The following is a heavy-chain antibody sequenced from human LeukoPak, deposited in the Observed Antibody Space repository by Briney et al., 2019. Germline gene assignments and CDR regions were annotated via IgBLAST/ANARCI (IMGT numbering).Heavy chain of an antibody. CDR1: GFTFSTYA. D-gene: IGHD1-26*01. Sequence: PGGSLRLSCAVSGFTFSTYAMSWVRQAPGKGLEWVSAISGSGGSTYYADSVKGRFTISRDNSKNTLYLQMNSLRAEDTAVYYCANTLPSGSLVGSFDIWGQGTMVTVSS. V-gene: IGHV3-23*01. CDR2: ISGSGGST. J-gene: IGHJ3*02. CDR3: ANTLPSGSLVGSFDI.